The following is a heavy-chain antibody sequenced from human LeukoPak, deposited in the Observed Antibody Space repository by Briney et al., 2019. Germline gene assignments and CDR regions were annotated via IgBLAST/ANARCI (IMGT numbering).Heavy chain of an antibody. CDR3: AKGRLREGLDY. CDR2: ISTGGGNT. D-gene: IGHD6-25*01. CDR1: GFTFSSYT. V-gene: IGHV3-23*01. Sequence: GGSLRLSCTASGFTFSSYTMSWVRQAPGKGLKWVSTISTGGGNTYYADSVQGRFTVSRDDSKNTLYLQMNSLRAEDTAVYYCAKGRLREGLDYWGQGTLVTVSS. J-gene: IGHJ4*02.